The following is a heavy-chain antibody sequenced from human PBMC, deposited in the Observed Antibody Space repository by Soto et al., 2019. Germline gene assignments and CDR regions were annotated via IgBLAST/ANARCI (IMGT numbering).Heavy chain of an antibody. D-gene: IGHD6-13*01. CDR3: EKDRAPYSSSWYISWDY. CDR1: GFTFSSYA. V-gene: IGHV3-23*01. CDR2: ISGSGGST. J-gene: IGHJ4*02. Sequence: EVQLLESGGGLVQPGGSLRLSCAASGFTFSSYAMSWVRQAPGKGLEWVSAISGSGGSTYYADSVKGRFTISRDNSKNTLYLQMNSLRAEDTDVYYCEKDRAPYSSSWYISWDYWGQGTLVTVSS.